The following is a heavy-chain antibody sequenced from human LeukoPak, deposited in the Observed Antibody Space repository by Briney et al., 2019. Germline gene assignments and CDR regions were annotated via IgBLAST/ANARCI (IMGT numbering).Heavy chain of an antibody. V-gene: IGHV4-34*01. CDR2: INHSGST. Sequence: RASETLSLTCAVYGGSFSGYYWSWIRQPPGKGLEWIGEINHSGSTNYNPSLKSRVTISVDTSKNQFSLKLSSVTAADTAVYYCASIDILTGYFDYWGQGTLVTVSS. CDR3: ASIDILTGYFDY. J-gene: IGHJ4*02. D-gene: IGHD3-9*01. CDR1: GGSFSGYY.